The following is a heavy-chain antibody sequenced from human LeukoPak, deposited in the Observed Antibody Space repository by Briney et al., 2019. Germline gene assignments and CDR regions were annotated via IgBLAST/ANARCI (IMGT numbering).Heavy chain of an antibody. CDR1: GFTVSSYG. CDR2: IWYDGSNK. Sequence: PGGSLRLSCAASGFTVSSYGMHWVRQAPGKGLEWVAVIWYDGSNKYYADSVKGRFTISRDNSKNTLYLQMNSLRAEDTAVYYCARDPRHYYDASGFDYWGQGTLVTVSS. D-gene: IGHD3-22*01. J-gene: IGHJ4*02. V-gene: IGHV3-33*08. CDR3: ARDPRHYYDASGFDY.